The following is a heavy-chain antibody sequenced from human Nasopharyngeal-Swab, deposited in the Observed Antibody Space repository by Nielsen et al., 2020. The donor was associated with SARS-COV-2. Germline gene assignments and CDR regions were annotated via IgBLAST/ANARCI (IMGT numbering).Heavy chain of an antibody. Sequence: GGSLRLSCKGSGYSFTSYWIGWVRQMPGKGLEWMGIIYPGDSDTRYSPSFQGQVTISADKSISTAYLQWSSLKASDTAMYYCARHAPDSSSSPMDVWGQGTTVTVSS. CDR1: GYSFTSYW. V-gene: IGHV5-51*01. J-gene: IGHJ6*02. CDR3: ARHAPDSSSSPMDV. CDR2: IYPGDSDT. D-gene: IGHD6-6*01.